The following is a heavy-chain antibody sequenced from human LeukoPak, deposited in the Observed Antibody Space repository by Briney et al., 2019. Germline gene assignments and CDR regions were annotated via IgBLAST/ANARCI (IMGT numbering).Heavy chain of an antibody. CDR1: GFTFSSYG. V-gene: IGHV3-23*01. D-gene: IGHD1-14*01. CDR2: ISGSGGST. Sequence: PGGSLRLSCAASGFTFSSYGMSWVRQAPGKGPEWVSAISGSGGSTHYADSVKGRFTISRDNSKNTLYLQMNSLRAEDTAVYYCAKGPLDYIHGTHYFDYWGQGTLVTVSS. CDR3: AKGPLDYIHGTHYFDY. J-gene: IGHJ4*02.